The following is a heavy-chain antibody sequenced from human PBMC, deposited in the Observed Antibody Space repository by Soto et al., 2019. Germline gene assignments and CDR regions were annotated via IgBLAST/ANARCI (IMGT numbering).Heavy chain of an antibody. V-gene: IGHV1-69*08. J-gene: IGHJ2*01. CDR3: AREIAVAGNYWYFDL. D-gene: IGHD6-19*01. Sequence: QVQLVQSGAEVKKPGSSVKVSCKASGGTFSSYTISWVRQAPGQGLEWMGRIIPILGIANYAQKFQGRVTITADKSTSTAYMELSSLRSEATAVYYCAREIAVAGNYWYFDLWGRGTLVTVSS. CDR2: IIPILGIA. CDR1: GGTFSSYT.